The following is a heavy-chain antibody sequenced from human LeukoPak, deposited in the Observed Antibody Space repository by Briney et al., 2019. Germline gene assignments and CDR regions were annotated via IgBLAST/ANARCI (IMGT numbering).Heavy chain of an antibody. J-gene: IGHJ4*02. Sequence: GGSLRLSCAASGFTFSSYAMSWVRQAPGKGLEWVSAISGSGVSTYYADSVKGRFTISRDNSKNTLYLQMNSLRAEDTAVYYCAKDVVWGSYRYSDYWGQGTLVTVSS. CDR1: GFTFSSYA. CDR3: AKDVVWGSYRYSDY. CDR2: ISGSGVST. V-gene: IGHV3-23*01. D-gene: IGHD3-16*02.